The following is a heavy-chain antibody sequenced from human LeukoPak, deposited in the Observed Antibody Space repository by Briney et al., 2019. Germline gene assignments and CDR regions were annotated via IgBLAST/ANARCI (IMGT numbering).Heavy chain of an antibody. CDR2: ISCSSSTI. V-gene: IGHV3-48*01. D-gene: IGHD1-26*01. J-gene: IGHJ3*02. CDR3: ARDTNWWELLRPNDAFDI. Sequence: PGGSLRLSCAASGFTFSSYSMNWVRQAPGKGLEWGSYISCSSSTIYYADSVKGRFTISRDNAKNSLYLQMNSLRAEDTAVYYCARDTNWWELLRPNDAFDIWGQGTMVTVSS. CDR1: GFTFSSYS.